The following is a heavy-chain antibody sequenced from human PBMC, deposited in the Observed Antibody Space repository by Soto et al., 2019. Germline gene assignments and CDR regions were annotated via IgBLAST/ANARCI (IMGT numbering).Heavy chain of an antibody. CDR1: GFTFSSYW. J-gene: IGHJ4*02. CDR3: ARDSGSAGYYDSSGYYYSFDY. Sequence: PGGSLRLSCAASGFTFSSYWMHWVRQAPGKGLEWVSVIYSGGSTYYADSVKGRFTISRDNSKNTLYLQMNSLRAEDTAVYYCARDSGSAGYYDSSGYYYSFDYWGQGTLVTVSS. D-gene: IGHD3-22*01. CDR2: IYSGGST. V-gene: IGHV3-66*01.